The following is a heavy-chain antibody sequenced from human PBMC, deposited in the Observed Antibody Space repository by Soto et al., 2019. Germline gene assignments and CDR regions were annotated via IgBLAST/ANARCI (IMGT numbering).Heavy chain of an antibody. CDR2: ISGSGGST. CDR3: AKGRGIGGELDWPTFDY. CDR1: GFTFSSYA. Sequence: GGSLRLSCAASGFTFSSYAMSWVRQAPGKGLEWVSAISGSGGSTYYADSVKGRFAISRDNSKNTLYLQMNNMRVEEIAVYYCAKGRGIGGELDWPTFDYWGQGTLVTVSS. J-gene: IGHJ4*02. V-gene: IGHV3-23*01. D-gene: IGHD1-26*01.